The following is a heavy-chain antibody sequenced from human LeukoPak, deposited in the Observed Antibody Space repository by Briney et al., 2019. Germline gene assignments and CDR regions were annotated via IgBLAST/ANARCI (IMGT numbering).Heavy chain of an antibody. CDR1: GGSISSSSYY. V-gene: IGHV4-39*01. J-gene: IGHJ5*02. CDR2: IYYSGST. Sequence: PSETLSLICTVSGGSISSSSYYWGWIRQPPGKGLEWIGSIYYSGSTYYNPSLKSRVTISVDTSKKQFSLKLSSVTAADTAVYYCARGILRFLARNWFDPWGQGTLVTVSS. D-gene: IGHD3-3*01. CDR3: ARGILRFLARNWFDP.